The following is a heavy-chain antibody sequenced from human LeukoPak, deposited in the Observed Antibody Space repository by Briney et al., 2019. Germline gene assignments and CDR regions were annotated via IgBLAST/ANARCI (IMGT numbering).Heavy chain of an antibody. CDR3: VRAYDSSGYYYDE. V-gene: IGHV4-34*01. J-gene: IGHJ4*02. Sequence: SETLSLTCAVSGGSFSGHYWSWIRQSPGKSMEWIGEINHSGTVEYNPSLKTRVTMSVDKSKNQFSLEITSVTAADTAIYFCVRAYDSSGYYYDEWGQGTLVSVST. CDR2: INHSGTV. CDR1: GGSFSGHY. D-gene: IGHD3-22*01.